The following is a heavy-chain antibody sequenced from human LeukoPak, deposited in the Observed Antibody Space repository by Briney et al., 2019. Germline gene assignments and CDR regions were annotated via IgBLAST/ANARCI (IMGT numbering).Heavy chain of an antibody. CDR3: ARDVYYGSGSYIY. D-gene: IGHD3-10*01. CDR1: GFTFSSYW. V-gene: IGHV3-7*01. CDR2: IKRDGSEK. J-gene: IGHJ4*02. Sequence: GGSLRLSCAASGFTFSSYWMSWVRQAPGKGLEWVANIKRDGSEKYYVDSVKGRFTISRDNAKNSLYLQMNSLRAEDTAVYYCARDVYYGSGSYIYWGQGTLVTVSS.